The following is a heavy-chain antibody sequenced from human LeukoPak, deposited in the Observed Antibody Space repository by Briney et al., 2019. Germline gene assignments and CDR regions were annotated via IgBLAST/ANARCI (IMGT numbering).Heavy chain of an antibody. Sequence: SETLSLTCAVYGGSFSGYYWSWIRQPPGKGLEWIGEINHSGSTNYNPSLKSRVTISVDTSKNQFSLKLSSVTAADTAVYYCARGALLWFGESTNYFDYWCQGTLVTVSS. V-gene: IGHV4-34*01. CDR1: GGSFSGYY. D-gene: IGHD3-10*01. CDR3: ARGALLWFGESTNYFDY. J-gene: IGHJ4*02. CDR2: INHSGST.